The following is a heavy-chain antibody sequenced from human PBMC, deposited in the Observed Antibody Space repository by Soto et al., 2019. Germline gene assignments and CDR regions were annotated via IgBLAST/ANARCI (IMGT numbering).Heavy chain of an antibody. CDR2: IHPNSGAT. D-gene: IGHD1-26*01. CDR1: GYTFTGNY. V-gene: IGHV1-2*04. Sequence: QVQLVQSGAEVKKPGASVKVSCKASGYTFTGNYLHWVRQAPGQGLEWMGWIHPNSGATKYAQKFRGWVTMTRDTSISTTYIELSSLRSNDTAVYYCAREGVGPTYGWFDPWGQGTVVSVSS. J-gene: IGHJ5*02. CDR3: AREGVGPTYGWFDP.